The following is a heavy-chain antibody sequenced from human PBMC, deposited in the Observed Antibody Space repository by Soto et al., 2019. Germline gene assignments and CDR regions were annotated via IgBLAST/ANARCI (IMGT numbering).Heavy chain of an antibody. CDR3: ARPLVAPVAGPYYYGMDV. V-gene: IGHV3-33*01. Sequence: PGGSLRLSCAPSGFTFSTHGMHWVRQAPGKGLEWVAVIWYDGSHQYYADSVKGRFTIARDNLKNTLYLQMNSLTAEDTAVYYCARPLVAPVAGPYYYGMDVWGQGTTVTVSS. CDR1: GFTFSTHG. CDR2: IWYDGSHQ. D-gene: IGHD6-19*01. J-gene: IGHJ6*02.